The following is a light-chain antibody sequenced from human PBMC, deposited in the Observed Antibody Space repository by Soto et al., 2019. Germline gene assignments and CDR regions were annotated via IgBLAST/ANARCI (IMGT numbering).Light chain of an antibody. CDR2: DAS. V-gene: IGKV1-33*01. J-gene: IGKJ3*01. CDR1: QDISKF. CDR3: QHYDNLPF. Sequence: SQMTQSASSLSAAIVYRVSFTCQASQDISKFLNWYQHKPGRAPSLLIYDASKSHFGVPSRFSGSGSVTHFTFTISSLQTEDIATYYCQHYDNLPFFGPGTKVDI.